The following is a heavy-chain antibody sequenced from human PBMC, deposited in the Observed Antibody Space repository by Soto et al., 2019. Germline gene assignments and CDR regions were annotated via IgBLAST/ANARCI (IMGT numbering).Heavy chain of an antibody. J-gene: IGHJ6*02. CDR3: ARALSRDVYNDYYYYGMDV. CDR2: ISSSSSYI. CDR1: GFTFSSYS. D-gene: IGHD1-1*01. Sequence: EVQLVESGGGLVKPGGSLRLSCAASGFTFSSYSMNWVRQAPGKGLEWVSSISSSSSYIYYADSVKGRFTISRDNAKNSLYLQMNSLRAEDTAVYYCARALSRDVYNDYYYYGMDVWGHGTTVTVSS. V-gene: IGHV3-21*01.